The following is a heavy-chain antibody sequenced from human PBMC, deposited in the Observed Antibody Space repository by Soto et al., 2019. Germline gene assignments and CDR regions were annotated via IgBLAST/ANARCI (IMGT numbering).Heavy chain of an antibody. CDR3: VRGGYDFWSGYKFDP. CDR2: ISSNGGST. CDR1: GFTFSSYT. Sequence: GGSLRLSCSASGFTFSSYTMHWVRQAPGKGLEYVAAISSNGGSTFYADSVKGRVAISRDNSKNSLYLQMSSLRADDTAVYYCVRGGYDFWSGYKFDPWGQGTLVTVSS. D-gene: IGHD3-3*01. J-gene: IGHJ5*02. V-gene: IGHV3-64D*08.